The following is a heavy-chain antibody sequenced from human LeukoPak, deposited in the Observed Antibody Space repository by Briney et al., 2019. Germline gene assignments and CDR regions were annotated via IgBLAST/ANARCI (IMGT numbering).Heavy chain of an antibody. V-gene: IGHV4-59*12. CDR3: ASRSATYYYGSGSTDAFDI. J-gene: IGHJ3*02. CDR1: GGSISSYY. D-gene: IGHD3-10*01. CDR2: IYYSGST. Sequence: PSETLSLTCTVSGGSISSYYWSWIRQPPGKGLEWIGYIYYSGSTNYNPSLKSRVTISVDTSKNQFSLKLSSVTAADTAVYYCASRSATYYYGSGSTDAFDIWGQGTMVTVSS.